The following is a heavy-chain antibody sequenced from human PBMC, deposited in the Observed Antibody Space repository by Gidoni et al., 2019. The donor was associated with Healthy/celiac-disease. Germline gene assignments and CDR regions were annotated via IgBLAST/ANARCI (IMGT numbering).Heavy chain of an antibody. Sequence: EVQLLESGGGLVQPGGSLRLSCAASGFTFSSYAMSWVRQAPGKGLECVSAISGSGGSTYYADSVKGRFTISRDNSKNTLYLQMNSLRAEDTAVYYCAKDGSYCSSTSCYFTADAFDIWGQGTMVTVSS. D-gene: IGHD2-2*01. CDR1: GFTFSSYA. J-gene: IGHJ3*02. V-gene: IGHV3-23*01. CDR3: AKDGSYCSSTSCYFTADAFDI. CDR2: ISGSGGST.